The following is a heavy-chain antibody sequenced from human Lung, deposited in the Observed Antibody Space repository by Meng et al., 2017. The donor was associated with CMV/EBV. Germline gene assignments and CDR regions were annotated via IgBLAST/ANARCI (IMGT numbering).Heavy chain of an antibody. V-gene: IGHV4-4*02. CDR1: GDSITNHNW. CDR3: LRRSGGSV. J-gene: IGHJ1*01. CDR2: IPHRGSS. D-gene: IGHD3-10*01. Sequence: QVQLRGSGPAMVQPSEPLSLTCAVSGDSITNHNWWAWVRQPPGKGLEWIGEIPHRGSSAYNPSLKSRVSMSIDKSKNQFSLKLTSVTAADTAVYHCLRRSGGSVWGQGTLVTVSS.